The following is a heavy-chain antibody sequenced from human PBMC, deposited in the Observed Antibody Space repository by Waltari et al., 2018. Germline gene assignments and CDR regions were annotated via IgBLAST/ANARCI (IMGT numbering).Heavy chain of an antibody. CDR2: IYYSGST. Sequence: QLQLQESGPGLVKPSETLSLTCTVSGGSISSSSYYWGWIRQPPGKGLEWIGRIYYSGSTHYSPSLKRRVTSAVDTSKNQFSLELSSVTGADTAVYYCAIHSSGCPPANAFDIWGQGTMVTVSS. V-gene: IGHV4-39*01. CDR3: AIHSSGCPPANAFDI. J-gene: IGHJ3*02. CDR1: GGSISSSSYY. D-gene: IGHD6-19*01.